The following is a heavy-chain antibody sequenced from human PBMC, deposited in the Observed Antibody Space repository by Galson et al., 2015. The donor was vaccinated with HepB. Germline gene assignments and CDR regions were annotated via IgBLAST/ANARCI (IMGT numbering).Heavy chain of an antibody. CDR2: IYTSGST. CDR3: AREWALGYCSGGSCYPFDY. Sequence: TLSLTCTVSGGSISSGSYYWSWIRQPAGKGLEWIGRIYTSGSTNYNPSLKSRVTISVDTSKNQFSLKLSSVTAADTAVYYCAREWALGYCSGGSCYPFDYWGQGTLVTVSS. V-gene: IGHV4-61*02. D-gene: IGHD2-15*01. CDR1: GGSISSGSYY. J-gene: IGHJ4*02.